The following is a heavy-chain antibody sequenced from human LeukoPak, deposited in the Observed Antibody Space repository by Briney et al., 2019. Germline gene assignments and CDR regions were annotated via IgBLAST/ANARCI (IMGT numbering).Heavy chain of an antibody. V-gene: IGHV1-46*01. D-gene: IGHD3-10*01. CDR1: GFTFTSYY. Sequence: ASVKVSCKASGFTFTSYYMHWVRQAPGQGLEWMGIINPSGSYTSYAQKFQGRVTMTRDTSTSTVYMELSSLRSEDTAVYYCARNIWFGESSDAFDIWGQGTMVTVSS. CDR3: ARNIWFGESSDAFDI. CDR2: INPSGSYT. J-gene: IGHJ3*02.